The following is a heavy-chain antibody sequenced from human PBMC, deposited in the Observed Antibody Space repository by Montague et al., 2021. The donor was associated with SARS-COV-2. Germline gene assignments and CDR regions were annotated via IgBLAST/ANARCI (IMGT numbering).Heavy chain of an antibody. V-gene: IGHV4-34*01. D-gene: IGHD4-11*01. J-gene: IGHJ6*02. CDR3: AVNSNYYYYYGMDV. CDR2: KKHSGST. Sequence: KKHSGSTNYNPSLTSRVTISVDTSKNQFSLTLSSLTAADTAVYYCAVNSNYYYYYGMDVWCRGTTGIVS.